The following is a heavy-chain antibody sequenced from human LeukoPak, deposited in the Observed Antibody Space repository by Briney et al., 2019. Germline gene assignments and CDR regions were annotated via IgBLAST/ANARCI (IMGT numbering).Heavy chain of an antibody. D-gene: IGHD3-22*01. J-gene: IGHJ4*02. CDR1: GFTFSSYA. CDR2: ISGSGGST. Sequence: PGGSLRLSCAASGFTFSSYAMSWVRQAPGKGLEWVSAISGSGGSTYYADSVKGRFTISRDNSKNTLYLQMNSLRAEDTAVYYCAKVPTYYYDSSGYYSSRYFDYWGQGTLVTVSS. CDR3: AKVPTYYYDSSGYYSSRYFDY. V-gene: IGHV3-23*01.